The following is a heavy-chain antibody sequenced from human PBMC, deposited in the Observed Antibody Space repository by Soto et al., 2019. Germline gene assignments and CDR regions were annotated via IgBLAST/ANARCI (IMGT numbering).Heavy chain of an antibody. CDR3: AREEVTGDDWYFDL. V-gene: IGHV3-7*03. Sequence: GGSLRLSCAASGFTFSSYWMSWVRQAPGKGLEWVASIKQDGSEKYYVDSVKGRFTISRDNAKNSLYLQMNSMRAEDTAVYYCAREEVTGDDWYFDLWGRGTLVTVSS. J-gene: IGHJ2*01. D-gene: IGHD7-27*01. CDR1: GFTFSSYW. CDR2: IKQDGSEK.